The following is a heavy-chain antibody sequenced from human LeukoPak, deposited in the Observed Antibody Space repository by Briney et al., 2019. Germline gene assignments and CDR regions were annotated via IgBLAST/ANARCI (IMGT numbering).Heavy chain of an antibody. CDR2: ISAYNGNT. CDR1: GYTFTSYG. CDR3: ARVPDIVVVPAAFMDV. V-gene: IGHV1-18*01. J-gene: IGHJ6*03. Sequence: GASVKVSCKASGYTFTSYGISWVRQAPGQGLEWMGWISAYNGNTNYAQKLQGRVTMTTDTSTSTAYMELRSLRSDDTAVYYCARVPDIVVVPAAFMDVWGKGTTVTVSS. D-gene: IGHD2-2*01.